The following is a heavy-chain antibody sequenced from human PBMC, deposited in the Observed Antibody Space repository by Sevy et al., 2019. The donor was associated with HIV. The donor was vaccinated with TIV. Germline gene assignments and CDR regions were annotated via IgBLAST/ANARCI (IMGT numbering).Heavy chain of an antibody. Sequence: GGSLRLSCAASGFTFSSYGMHWVRQAPGKGLEWVAVIWYDGSNKYYADSVKGRFTISRDNSKNTLYLQMNSLRAEDTAVYYCARDSSSRFFDYSGQGTLVTVSS. CDR2: IWYDGSNK. CDR1: GFTFSSYG. J-gene: IGHJ4*02. CDR3: ARDSSSRFFDY. V-gene: IGHV3-33*01. D-gene: IGHD6-13*01.